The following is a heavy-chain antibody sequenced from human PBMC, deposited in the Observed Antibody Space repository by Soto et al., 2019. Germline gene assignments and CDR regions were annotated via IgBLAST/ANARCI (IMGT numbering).Heavy chain of an antibody. Sequence: QVQLVESGGGVVQPGRSLRLSCAASGFTFSSYGMHWVRQAPGKGLEWVAVIWYDGSNKYYADSVKGRFTISRDNSKNTLYLQMNSLRAEDTAVYYCARDRRNDYVWGNYRSPDAFDIWGQGTMVTVSS. D-gene: IGHD3-16*02. CDR1: GFTFSSYG. CDR2: IWYDGSNK. V-gene: IGHV3-33*01. CDR3: ARDRRNDYVWGNYRSPDAFDI. J-gene: IGHJ3*02.